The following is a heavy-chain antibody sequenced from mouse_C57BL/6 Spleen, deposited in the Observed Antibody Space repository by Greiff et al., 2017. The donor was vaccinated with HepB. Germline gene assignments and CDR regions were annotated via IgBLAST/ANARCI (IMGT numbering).Heavy chain of an antibody. CDR2: INPSNGGT. Sequence: QVQLQQSGTELVKPGASVKLSCKASGYTFTSYWMHWVKQRPGQGLEWIGNINPSNGGTNYNEKFKSKATLTVDKSSSTAYMQLSSLTSEDSAVYFCARSSSSFYYAMDYWGQGTSVTVSS. J-gene: IGHJ4*01. CDR3: ARSSSSFYYAMDY. CDR1: GYTFTSYW. D-gene: IGHD1-1*01. V-gene: IGHV1-53*01.